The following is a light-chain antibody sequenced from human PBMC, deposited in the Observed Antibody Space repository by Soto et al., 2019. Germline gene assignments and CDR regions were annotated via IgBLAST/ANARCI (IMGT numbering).Light chain of an antibody. Sequence: QSVLTQPASVSGSPGQSITISCTGTSSDVGYYNYVSWYQQHPGKAPNLMIYEVSSRPSGVSNRFSGSKSGNTASLTISGLQAEDVADYYCSSYTRSSTYVFGTGTKVTVL. J-gene: IGLJ1*01. CDR3: SSYTRSSTYV. CDR2: EVS. CDR1: SSDVGYYNY. V-gene: IGLV2-14*01.